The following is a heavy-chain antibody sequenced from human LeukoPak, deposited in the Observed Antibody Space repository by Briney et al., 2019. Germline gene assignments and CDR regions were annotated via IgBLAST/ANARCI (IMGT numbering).Heavy chain of an antibody. V-gene: IGHV3-74*01. CDR3: ARDRTWFGESHYNYYGMDV. CDR1: GFTFSSYW. D-gene: IGHD3-10*01. Sequence: PGGSLRLSCAASGFTFSSYWMHWVRHAPGKGLVWVSRIKTDGSGTSYADSVKGRFTISRDNAKNTLYLQMSSLRAEDTAVYYCARDRTWFGESHYNYYGMDVWGQGTTVTVSS. CDR2: IKTDGSGT. J-gene: IGHJ6*02.